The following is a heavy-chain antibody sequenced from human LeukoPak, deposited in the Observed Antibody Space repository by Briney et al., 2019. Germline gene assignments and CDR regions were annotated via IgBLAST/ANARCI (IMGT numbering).Heavy chain of an antibody. V-gene: IGHV3-30*09. CDR3: ARAGKWLPDDLDY. J-gene: IGHJ4*02. CDR2: ISYDGSNK. D-gene: IGHD3-10*01. CDR1: GFTFSSYA. Sequence: QPGRSLRLSCAASGFTFSSYAMHWVRQAPGKGLEWVAVISYDGSNKYYADSVKGRFAISRDNSKNTLYLQLNSLRAEDTAVYYCARAGKWLPDDLDYWGQGTLVTVSS.